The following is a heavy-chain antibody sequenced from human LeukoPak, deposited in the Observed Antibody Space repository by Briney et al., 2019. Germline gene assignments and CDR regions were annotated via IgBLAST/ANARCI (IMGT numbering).Heavy chain of an antibody. V-gene: IGHV3-30*02. CDR3: AKDPSFRPGYFDY. CDR1: ESTFSTYE. J-gene: IGHJ4*02. Sequence: GGSLRLSCAASESTFSTYEMNWIRQAPGKGLEWVAFIRYDGSNKYYADSVKGRFTISRDNSENTLYLQMNSLRAEDTAVYYCAKDPSFRPGYFDYWGQGTLVTVSS. CDR2: IRYDGSNK.